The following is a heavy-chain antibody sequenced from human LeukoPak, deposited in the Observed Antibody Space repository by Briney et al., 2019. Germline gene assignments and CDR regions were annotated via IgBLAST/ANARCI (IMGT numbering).Heavy chain of an antibody. CDR3: ARDFYNLFDY. CDR1: GFTFSTYW. V-gene: IGHV3-7*01. D-gene: IGHD1-1*01. CDR2: IKEGGSGK. J-gene: IGHJ4*02. Sequence: PGGSLRLSCAASGFTFSTYWMSWVRQAPGKGLEWVANIKEGGSGKYYADSVKGRFTISRDNAKNSLYLQMNSLRAEDTAVYYCARDFYNLFDYWGQGTLVTVSS.